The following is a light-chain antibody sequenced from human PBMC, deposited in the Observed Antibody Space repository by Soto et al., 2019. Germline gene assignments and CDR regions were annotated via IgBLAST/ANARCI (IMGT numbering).Light chain of an antibody. CDR3: QQYNTSPRT. CDR1: QSVSSN. CDR2: GAS. J-gene: IGKJ1*01. Sequence: ETVLTQSPATLSVSPGERATLSCRASQSVSSNLAWYQQKPGQAPRLLIYGASTRATGIPARFSGSGSGTEFTLTLSSLQSEDFAVYYCQQYNTSPRTFGQGTKVDIK. V-gene: IGKV3-15*01.